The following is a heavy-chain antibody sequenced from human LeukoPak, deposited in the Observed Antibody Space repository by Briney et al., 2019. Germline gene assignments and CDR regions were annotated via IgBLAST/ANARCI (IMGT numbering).Heavy chain of an antibody. J-gene: IGHJ5*02. CDR1: GYTFTGYY. CDR2: INPNSGGT. CDR3: ARYNTGYSSGWYGVYWFDP. V-gene: IGHV1-2*02. D-gene: IGHD6-19*01. Sequence: ASVKVSCKASGYTFTGYYMHWVRQAPGQGLEWMGWINPNSGGTNYAQKFQGRVTMTRDTSISTAYMELSRLRSDDTAVYYCARYNTGYSSGWYGVYWFDPWGQGTLVTVSS.